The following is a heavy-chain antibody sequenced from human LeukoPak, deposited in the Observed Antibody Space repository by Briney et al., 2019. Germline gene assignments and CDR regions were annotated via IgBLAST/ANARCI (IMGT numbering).Heavy chain of an antibody. Sequence: GGALRLSCAASGFTFSSYSMNWVRQAPGKGLEWVSSISSSSRYIYYADSVKGRFTISRDNAKNSLYLQMNSLRAEDTAVYYCAREGVLLWFGELLFHYYYMDVWGKGTTVTVSS. CDR1: GFTFSSYS. CDR2: ISSSSRYI. V-gene: IGHV3-21*01. J-gene: IGHJ6*03. CDR3: AREGVLLWFGELLFHYYYMDV. D-gene: IGHD3-10*01.